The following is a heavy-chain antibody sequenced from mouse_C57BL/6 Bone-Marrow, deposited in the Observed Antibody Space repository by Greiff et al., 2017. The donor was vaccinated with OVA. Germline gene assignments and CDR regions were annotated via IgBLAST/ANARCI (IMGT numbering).Heavy chain of an antibody. CDR1: GFTFSDAW. CDR3: TPHYYGSSSGYAMDY. V-gene: IGHV6-6*01. J-gene: IGHJ4*01. Sequence: EVHLVESGGGLVQPGGSMKLSCAASGFTFSDAWMDWVRQSPEKGLEWVAEIRNKANNPATYYAESVKGRFTISREDSKSRVYLKMNSLRTEDTGIDYGTPHYYGSSSGYAMDYWGQGTSVTVSA. CDR2: IRNKANNPAT. D-gene: IGHD1-1*01.